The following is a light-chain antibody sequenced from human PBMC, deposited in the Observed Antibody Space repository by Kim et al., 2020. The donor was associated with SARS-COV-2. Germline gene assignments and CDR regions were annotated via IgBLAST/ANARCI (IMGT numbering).Light chain of an antibody. V-gene: IGKV1-5*01. J-gene: IGKJ1*01. CDR1: QSISSW. CDR2: DAS. CDR3: QQYNSYPWT. Sequence: ASVGDRVTITCRASQSISSWLAWYQQKPGKAPKLLIYDASSLQSGVPSRFSGSGSGTEFTLTISSLQPDDFATYYCQQYNSYPWTFGQGTKVDIK.